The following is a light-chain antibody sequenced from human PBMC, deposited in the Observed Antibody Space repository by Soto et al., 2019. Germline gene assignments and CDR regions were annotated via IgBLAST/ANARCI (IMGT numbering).Light chain of an antibody. CDR3: QQYGSTRA. CDR2: GAS. V-gene: IGKV3-15*01. J-gene: IGKJ1*01. CDR1: QSISSSN. Sequence: EIVMTHSPATLSVSPGEIATLSCRASQSISSSNLAWYQQKPGQAPRLLMYGASNWATGIPARFSGSGSGTEFTLTISSLQSEDFAVYYCQQYGSTRAFGQGTKVDIK.